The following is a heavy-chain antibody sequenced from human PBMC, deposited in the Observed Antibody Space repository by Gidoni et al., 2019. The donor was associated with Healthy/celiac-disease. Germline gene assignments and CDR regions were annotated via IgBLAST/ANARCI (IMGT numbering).Heavy chain of an antibody. V-gene: IGHV2-70*01. J-gene: IGHJ3*02. CDR3: ALLFWGPTRLHAFDI. CDR2: FDCVDDK. CDR1: VFSLSTSGMC. Sequence: QVTLRESGPALVKPTQTHTLNCTFPVFSLSTSGMCVSWIRQPPGKALEWLALFDCVDDKYYSTSLKPRLTIAKNSSKNQVVLTMTNMDPVNTATYYSALLFWGPTRLHAFDIWGQGTMVTVSS. D-gene: IGHD7-27*01.